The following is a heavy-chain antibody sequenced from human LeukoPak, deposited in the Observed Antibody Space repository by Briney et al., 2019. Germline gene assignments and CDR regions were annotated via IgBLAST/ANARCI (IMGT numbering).Heavy chain of an antibody. J-gene: IGHJ4*02. CDR1: GYTFTSYG. CDR3: ARSSLGIAVAASIDY. CDR2: ISAYNGNT. D-gene: IGHD6-19*01. V-gene: IGHV1-18*01. Sequence: ASVKVSCKASGYTFTSYGISWVRQAPGQGLEWMGRISAYNGNTNYAQKLQGRVTMTTDTSTSTAYMELRSLRSDDTAVYYCARSSLGIAVAASIDYWGQGTLVTVSS.